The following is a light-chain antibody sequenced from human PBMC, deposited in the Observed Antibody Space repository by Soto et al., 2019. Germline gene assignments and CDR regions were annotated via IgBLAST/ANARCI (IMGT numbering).Light chain of an antibody. CDR1: QSVSSSY. J-gene: IGKJ5*01. V-gene: IGKV3-20*01. CDR2: GAS. Sequence: ETVLTQSPATLSVSPGEGATLSCRASQSVSSSYLAWYQQKPGQAPRLLIYGASSRATGIPDRFSGSGSGTDFTLTISRLEPEDFAVYYCQQYGSSITFGQGTRLEIK. CDR3: QQYGSSIT.